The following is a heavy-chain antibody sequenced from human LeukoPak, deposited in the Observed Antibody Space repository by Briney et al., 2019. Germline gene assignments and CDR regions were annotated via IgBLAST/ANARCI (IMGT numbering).Heavy chain of an antibody. Sequence: GGSLRLSCAASGFTFSSYAMSWVRQAPGKGLEWVSAISGSGGSTYYADSVKGRFTISRDNSKNTLHLQMNSLRAEDTAVYYCAKGAYYYGSGSFPFYYYYYYMDVWGKGTTVTVSS. CDR3: AKGAYYYGSGSFPFYYYYYYMDV. D-gene: IGHD3-10*01. J-gene: IGHJ6*03. V-gene: IGHV3-23*01. CDR1: GFTFSSYA. CDR2: ISGSGGST.